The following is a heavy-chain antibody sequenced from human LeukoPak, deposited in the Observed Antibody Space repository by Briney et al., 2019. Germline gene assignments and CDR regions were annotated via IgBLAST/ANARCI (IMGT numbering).Heavy chain of an antibody. J-gene: IGHJ6*02. V-gene: IGHV3-30*18. Sequence: PGGSLRLSCAASGFTFSSYGMHWVRQAPGKGLEWVAVISYDGSNKYYADSVKGRFTISRENSKNTLYLQMNSLRAEDTAVYYCAKDYYDSSGYESGYYYGMDVWGQGTTVTVSS. CDR1: GFTFSSYG. CDR2: ISYDGSNK. D-gene: IGHD3-22*01. CDR3: AKDYYDSSGYESGYYYGMDV.